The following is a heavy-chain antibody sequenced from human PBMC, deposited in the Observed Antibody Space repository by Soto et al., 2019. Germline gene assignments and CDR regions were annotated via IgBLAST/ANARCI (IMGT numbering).Heavy chain of an antibody. CDR1: GGSISSYY. D-gene: IGHD5-12*01. CDR3: ARVDIVATTFDY. J-gene: IGHJ4*02. CDR2: IYYSGST. V-gene: IGHV4-59*01. Sequence: QVQLQESGPGLVKPSETLSLTCTVSGGSISSYYWSWIRQPPGKGLEWIGYIYYSGSTNYNPSLKSRVTLSVDTSKNQFSLKLSSVTAADTAVYYCARVDIVATTFDYWGQGTLVTVSS.